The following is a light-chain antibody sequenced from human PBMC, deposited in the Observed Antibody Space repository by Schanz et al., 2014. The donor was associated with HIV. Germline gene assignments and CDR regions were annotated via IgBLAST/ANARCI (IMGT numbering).Light chain of an antibody. J-gene: IGKJ3*01. CDR1: QTVSNN. CDR2: DAS. V-gene: IGKV3-20*01. CDR3: QQYGSS. Sequence: EIVMTQSPGTLSVSPGERATLSCRASQTVSNNLAWYQQKPGQAPRLLIYDASNRATGIPDRFSGSGSGTDFTLTISRLEPEDFAVYYCQQYGSSFGPGTKVEIK.